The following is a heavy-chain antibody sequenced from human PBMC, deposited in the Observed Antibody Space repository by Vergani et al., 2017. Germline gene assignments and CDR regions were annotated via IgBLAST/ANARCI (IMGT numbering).Heavy chain of an antibody. Sequence: QVQLAQSGAEVKKPGASVKVSCKAAGYTFTSYDINWVRQATGQGLEWMGWMNPNSGNTGYAQKFQGRVTMTRKTSISTAYMELSSLRSEDTAVYYCARGDCSSTSCRSDAFDIWGQGTMVTVSS. V-gene: IGHV1-8*01. CDR2: MNPNSGNT. J-gene: IGHJ3*02. CDR1: GYTFTSYD. CDR3: ARGDCSSTSCRSDAFDI. D-gene: IGHD2-2*01.